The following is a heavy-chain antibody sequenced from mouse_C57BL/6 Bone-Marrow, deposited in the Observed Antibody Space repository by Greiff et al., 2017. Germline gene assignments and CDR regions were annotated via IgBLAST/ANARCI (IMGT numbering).Heavy chain of an antibody. CDR3: ARGWLLRDYAMDY. CDR2: ISDGGSYT. Sequence: EVQLVESGGGLVKPGGSLKLSCAASGFTFSSYAMSWVRQTPDKRLEWVATISDGGSYTYYPDNVKGRFTISRDNAKNNLYLQMSHLKSEDTAMYYCARGWLLRDYAMDYWGQGTSVTVSS. V-gene: IGHV5-4*01. CDR1: GFTFSSYA. J-gene: IGHJ4*01. D-gene: IGHD2-3*01.